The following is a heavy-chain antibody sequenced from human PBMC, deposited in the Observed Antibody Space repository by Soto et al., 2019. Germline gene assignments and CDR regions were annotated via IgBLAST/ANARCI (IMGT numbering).Heavy chain of an antibody. CDR1: GFTFSSYS. Sequence: PGGSLRLSCAASGFTFSSYSMKWVRQAPGKGLEWVSYISSSSSAIYYADSVKGRFTISRDNAKNSLYLQMNSLRDEDTAVYYCARDVGSGSSTPFYGMDVWGQGTTVTVSS. CDR3: ARDVGSGSSTPFYGMDV. D-gene: IGHD1-26*01. V-gene: IGHV3-48*02. J-gene: IGHJ6*02. CDR2: ISSSSSAI.